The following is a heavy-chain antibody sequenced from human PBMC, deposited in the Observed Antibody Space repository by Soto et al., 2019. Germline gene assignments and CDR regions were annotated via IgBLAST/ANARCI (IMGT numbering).Heavy chain of an antibody. Sequence: QVQLVQSGAEVKKPGSSVKVSCKASGGTFSSYAFSWVRQAPGQGLEWMGGIIPIFGTANYAQKFQGRVTIKEDESRSTAYTELTSMRSQDTAVYFCARVRVRFLGGLGSEGWGQGTLVTVSS. J-gene: IGHJ4*02. V-gene: IGHV1-69*12. CDR3: ARVRVRFLGGLGSEG. CDR2: IIPIFGTA. D-gene: IGHD3-3*01. CDR1: GGTFSSYA.